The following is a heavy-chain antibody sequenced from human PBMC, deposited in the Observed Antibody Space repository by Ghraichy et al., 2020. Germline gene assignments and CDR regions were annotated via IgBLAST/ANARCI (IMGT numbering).Heavy chain of an antibody. D-gene: IGHD1-14*01. Sequence: GGSLRLSCAASGFTFSNAWMSWVRQAPGKGLEWVGRIKSKTDGGTTDYAAPVKGRFTISRDDSKNTLYLQMNSLKTEDTAVYYCTTADQTAGDYYYYGMDVWGQGTTVTVSS. J-gene: IGHJ6*02. CDR1: GFTFSNAW. V-gene: IGHV3-15*01. CDR3: TTADQTAGDYYYYGMDV. CDR2: IKSKTDGGTT.